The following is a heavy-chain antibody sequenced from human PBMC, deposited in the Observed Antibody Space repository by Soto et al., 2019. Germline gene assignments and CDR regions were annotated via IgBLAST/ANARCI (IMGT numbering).Heavy chain of an antibody. CDR2: IKQDGSEK. Sequence: PGGSLRLSCAASGFTFSSYWMSWVRQAPGKGLEWVANIKQDGSEKYYVDSVKGRFTISRDNAKNSLYLQMNSLRAEDTAVYYCARQDQNYYYYYGMDVWGQGTTVTVSS. V-gene: IGHV3-7*05. CDR3: ARQDQNYYYYYGMDV. CDR1: GFTFSSYW. J-gene: IGHJ6*02.